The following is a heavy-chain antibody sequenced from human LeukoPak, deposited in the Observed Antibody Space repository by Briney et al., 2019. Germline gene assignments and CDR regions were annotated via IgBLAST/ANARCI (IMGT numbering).Heavy chain of an antibody. J-gene: IGHJ6*02. CDR2: ITPIFGVA. D-gene: IGHD3-10*01. CDR3: ARDLRRGGYYYGMDV. CDR1: GDTFSSYA. Sequence: SVKVSCEASGDTFSSYAISWVPEAPGQGLEWRGGITPIFGVANYAKKFKGSVTFTAGESTSTAYMELSRLTSEVTAVYYCARDLRRGGYYYGMDVWGQGTTVTVSS. V-gene: IGHV1-69*13.